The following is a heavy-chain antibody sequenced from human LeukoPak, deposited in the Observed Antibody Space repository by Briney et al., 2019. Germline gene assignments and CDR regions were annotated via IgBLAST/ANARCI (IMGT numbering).Heavy chain of an antibody. CDR3: ARATDISSGYLAY. V-gene: IGHV1-2*02. D-gene: IGHD6-13*01. Sequence: GASVRVSCKASGYTFTGYYMHWVRQAPGQELEWMGWLSPNSGDTKFAQKFQGGVTMTRDTSISTAYMELSSLRSDDTAVYYCARATDISSGYLAYWGQGTLVTVSS. J-gene: IGHJ4*02. CDR2: LSPNSGDT. CDR1: GYTFTGYY.